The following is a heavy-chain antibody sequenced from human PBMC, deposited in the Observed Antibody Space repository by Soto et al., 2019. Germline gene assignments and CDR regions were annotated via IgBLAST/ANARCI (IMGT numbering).Heavy chain of an antibody. D-gene: IGHD3-22*01. V-gene: IGHV3-15*01. CDR2: IKSKTDGGTT. Sequence: EVQLVESGGGLVKPGGSLRLSCAASGFTFSNAWMSWVRQAPGKGLEWVGRIKSKTDGGTTDYAAPVKGRFTISRDDSNNTLYLQMNSLKTEDTAVYYCTTDPLYYYDSSGYYENAFDIWGQGTMVTVSS. J-gene: IGHJ3*02. CDR1: GFTFSNAW. CDR3: TTDPLYYYDSSGYYENAFDI.